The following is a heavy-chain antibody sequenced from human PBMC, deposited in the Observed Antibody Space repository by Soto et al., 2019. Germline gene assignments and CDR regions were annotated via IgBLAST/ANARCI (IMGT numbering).Heavy chain of an antibody. CDR3: ARDLRQLWLSPGVDY. J-gene: IGHJ4*02. Sequence: QVQLVESGGGVVQPGRALRLSCAASGFTFGSYAMHWVRQAPGKGLEWVAVTSYDGSKKYYADSVKGRFTISRDNSKNTLSLQMHSLRADDTAVYYCARDLRQLWLSPGVDYWGQGTLVIVSS. V-gene: IGHV3-30-3*01. CDR1: GFTFGSYA. D-gene: IGHD5-18*01. CDR2: TSYDGSKK.